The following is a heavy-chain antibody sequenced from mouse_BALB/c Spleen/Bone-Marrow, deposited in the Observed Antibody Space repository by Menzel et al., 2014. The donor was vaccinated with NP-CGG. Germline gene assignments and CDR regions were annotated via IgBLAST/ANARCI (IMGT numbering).Heavy chain of an antibody. Sequence: DVQLVESGGGLVQPGGSRKLSCAASGFTSSSFGMHWVRQAPEKGLEWVAYISSGSSTIYYADTVKGRFTISRDNPKNTLFLQMTSLRSEDTAMYYCARGGNFAWFAYWGQGTLVTASA. CDR1: GFTSSSFG. D-gene: IGHD2-1*01. V-gene: IGHV5-17*02. CDR2: ISSGSSTI. CDR3: ARGGNFAWFAY. J-gene: IGHJ3*01.